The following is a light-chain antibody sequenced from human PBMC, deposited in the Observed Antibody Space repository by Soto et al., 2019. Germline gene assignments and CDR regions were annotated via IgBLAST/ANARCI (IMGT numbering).Light chain of an antibody. CDR3: QQFDTSLSVT. V-gene: IGKV3-20*01. CDR2: GAS. J-gene: IGKJ4*01. Sequence: EIVLTQSPGTLSLSPVERAALSCRASQSVSSSYLAWYQQKPGQAPRLLIYGASSRATGIPDRFSGSGSGTDFTLTISRLEPEDFAVYYCQQFDTSLSVTFGGGTKVEIK. CDR1: QSVSSSY.